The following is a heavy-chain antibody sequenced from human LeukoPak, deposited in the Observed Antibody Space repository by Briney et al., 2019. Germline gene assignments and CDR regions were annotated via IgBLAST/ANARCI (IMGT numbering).Heavy chain of an antibody. D-gene: IGHD4-17*01. CDR3: ARSEYYGDYDNS. CDR1: GGSISSSNW. V-gene: IGHV4-4*02. J-gene: IGHJ4*02. CDR2: TYHSGST. Sequence: SETLSLTCAVSGGSISSSNWWSWVRQPPGKGLEWIGETYHSGSTNYNPSLKSQVTISVDKSKNQFSLKLSSVTAADTAVYYCARSEYYGDYDNSWGQGTLVTVSS.